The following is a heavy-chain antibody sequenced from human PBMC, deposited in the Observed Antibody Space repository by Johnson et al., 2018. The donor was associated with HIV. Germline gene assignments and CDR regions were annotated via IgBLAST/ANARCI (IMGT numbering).Heavy chain of an antibody. CDR3: AKNQEVSREDAFDI. V-gene: IGHV3-30*04. J-gene: IGHJ3*02. CDR2: ISYDGSNK. D-gene: IGHD3-3*02. Sequence: VQLVESGGGVVQPGRSLRLSCAASGFTFSSYAMHWVRQAPGKGLEWVAVISYDGSNKYYADSVKGRFTISRDNSKNTLYLQMNSLRAEDTAVYYCAKNQEVSREDAFDIWGQGTMVTVSS. CDR1: GFTFSSYA.